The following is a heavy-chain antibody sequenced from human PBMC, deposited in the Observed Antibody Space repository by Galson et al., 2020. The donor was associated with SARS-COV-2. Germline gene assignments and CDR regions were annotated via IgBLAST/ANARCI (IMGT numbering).Heavy chain of an antibody. CDR3: AKAVSFYYGSFYPFDY. V-gene: IGHV3-23*01. D-gene: IGHD3-10*01. CDR2: ISGSGGST. CDR1: GFTFSSYA. Sequence: TGGSLRLSCAASGFTFSSYAMSWVRQAPGKGLEWVSAISGSGGSTYYADSVKGRFTISRDNSKNTLYLQMNSLRAEDTAVYYCAKAVSFYYGSFYPFDYWGQGTLVTVSS. J-gene: IGHJ4*02.